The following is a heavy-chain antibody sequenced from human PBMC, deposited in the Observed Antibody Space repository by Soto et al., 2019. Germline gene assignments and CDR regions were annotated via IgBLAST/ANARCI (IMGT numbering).Heavy chain of an antibody. CDR2: ISGSGGTT. CDR3: AKTANGWFRAFDI. Sequence: GGSLRLSCAASGFTFSSYAMSWVRQAPGKGLEWVSAISGSGGTTYYADSVKGRFTFSRDNSKNTLYLQMNSLRAEDTAVYYCAKTANGWFRAFDIWGQGTMVTFSS. V-gene: IGHV3-23*01. CDR1: GFTFSSYA. D-gene: IGHD6-19*01. J-gene: IGHJ3*02.